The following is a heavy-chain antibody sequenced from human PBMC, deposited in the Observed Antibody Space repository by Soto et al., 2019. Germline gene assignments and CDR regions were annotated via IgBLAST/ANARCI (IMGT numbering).Heavy chain of an antibody. Sequence: GGSLRLSCAASGFTFSNAWMSWVRQAPGKGLEWVGRIKSKTDGGTTDYAAPVKGRFTISRDDSKNTLYLQMNSLKTEDTAVYYCGLLRGVLPFDYWGQGTLVTVSS. CDR3: GLLRGVLPFDY. J-gene: IGHJ4*02. V-gene: IGHV3-15*01. CDR2: IKSKTDGGTT. CDR1: GFTFSNAW.